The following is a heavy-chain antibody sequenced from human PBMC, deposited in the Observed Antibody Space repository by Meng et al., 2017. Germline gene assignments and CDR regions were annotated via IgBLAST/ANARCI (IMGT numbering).Heavy chain of an antibody. CDR1: GFTFSSYS. J-gene: IGHJ6*02. CDR3: AKGGRGWELTYYYYGMDV. Sequence: GGSLRLSCAASGFTFSSYSMNWVRQAPGKGLEWVSAISGSGGSTYYADSVKGRFTISRDNSKNTLYLQMNSLRAEDTAVYYCAKGGRGWELTYYYYGMDVWGQGTTVTVSS. D-gene: IGHD6-19*01. CDR2: ISGSGGST. V-gene: IGHV3-23*01.